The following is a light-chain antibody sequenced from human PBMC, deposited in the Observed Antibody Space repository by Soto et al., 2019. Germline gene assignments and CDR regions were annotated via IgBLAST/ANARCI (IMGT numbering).Light chain of an antibody. J-gene: IGLJ1*01. V-gene: IGLV2-14*01. CDR1: SSDVGGYNY. CDR2: EVS. Sequence: QSVLTQPASVSGSPGQSITISCTGTSSDVGGYNYVSWYQQHPGKAPKLMIYEVSNRPSGVSNRFSGSKSGNTASLTISGLQAEDEADYYCSSYTRSSSFYVFGTGTKVTVL. CDR3: SSYTRSSSFYV.